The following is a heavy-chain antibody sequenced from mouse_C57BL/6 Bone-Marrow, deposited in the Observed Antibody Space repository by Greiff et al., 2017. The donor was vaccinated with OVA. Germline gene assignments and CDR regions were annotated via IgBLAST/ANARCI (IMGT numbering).Heavy chain of an antibody. J-gene: IGHJ1*03. Sequence: VQLQESGPELVKPGASVKISCKASGYTFTDYYINWVKQRPGQGLEWIGWIYPGSGNTKYNEKFKGKATLTVDTSSSTAYMQRSSLTSEDSAVYFCARYPSYYGSSYWYFDVWGTGTTVTVSS. CDR2: IYPGSGNT. D-gene: IGHD1-1*01. CDR1: GYTFTDYY. V-gene: IGHV1-84*01. CDR3: ARYPSYYGSSYWYFDV.